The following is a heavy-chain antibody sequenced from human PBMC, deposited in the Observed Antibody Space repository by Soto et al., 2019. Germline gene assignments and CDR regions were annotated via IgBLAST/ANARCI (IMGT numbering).Heavy chain of an antibody. CDR1: GFTFSSYS. J-gene: IGHJ4*02. V-gene: IGHV3-21*01. D-gene: IGHD3-9*01. CDR2: ISSSSSYI. Sequence: GGSLRLSCAASGFTFSSYSMNWVRQAPGKGLEWVSSISSSSSYIYYADSVKGRFTISRDNAKNSLYLQMNSLRAEDTAVYYCARVGDPDYDILTGLNSPDYWGQGTLVTVSS. CDR3: ARVGDPDYDILTGLNSPDY.